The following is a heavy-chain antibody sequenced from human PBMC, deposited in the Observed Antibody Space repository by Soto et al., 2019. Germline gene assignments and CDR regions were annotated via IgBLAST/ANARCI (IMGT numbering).Heavy chain of an antibody. J-gene: IGHJ2*01. CDR3: ARKILGSTSRPNYWYCDL. Sequence: EVQLLESGGALVQPGGSLRLSCAGSGFTFINYAMNWVRQAPGKGLEWVSSISGGGDAAFFPDSGRGRFTISRDNSKNTVTLQMNSLGVDDTAVYYCARKILGSTSRPNYWYCDLWGRGTLVTVSS. D-gene: IGHD2-2*01. CDR2: ISGGGDAA. CDR1: GFTFINYA. V-gene: IGHV3-23*01.